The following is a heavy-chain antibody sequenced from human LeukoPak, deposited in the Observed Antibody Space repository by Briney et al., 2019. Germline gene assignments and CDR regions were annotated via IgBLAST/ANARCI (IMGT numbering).Heavy chain of an antibody. CDR3: ARGYGGSYQYFDD. CDR1: GGSLSGFY. Sequence: PSETLSLTCGVYGGSLSGFYWNWIRQPPGKGLEWIGEIHHSGSTSNNPSLKSRVTISIDTSKNQFSLNLSSVTAADTAVYYCARGYGGSYQYFDDWGQGTLVTVSS. CDR2: IHHSGST. J-gene: IGHJ4*02. V-gene: IGHV4-34*01. D-gene: IGHD1-26*01.